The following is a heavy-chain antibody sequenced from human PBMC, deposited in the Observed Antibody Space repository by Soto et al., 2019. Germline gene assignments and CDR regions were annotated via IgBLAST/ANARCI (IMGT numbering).Heavy chain of an antibody. Sequence: SETLSLTCTVSGGSVSSGSYYWSWIRQPPGKGLEWIGYIYYSGSTNYNPSLKSRVTISVDTSKNQFSLKLSSVTAADTAVYYCARPGPVYYYDSPAYFQHWGQGTLVTVSS. J-gene: IGHJ1*01. CDR3: ARPGPVYYYDSPAYFQH. V-gene: IGHV4-61*01. CDR2: IYYSGST. D-gene: IGHD3-22*01. CDR1: GGSVSSGSYY.